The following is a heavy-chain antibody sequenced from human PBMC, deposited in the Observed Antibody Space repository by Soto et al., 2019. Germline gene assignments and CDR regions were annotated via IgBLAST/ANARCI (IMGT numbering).Heavy chain of an antibody. CDR2: IYYNGST. D-gene: IGHD3-16*01. Sequence: SETLSLTCTVSGGSISSYYWSWIRQPPGKGLEWIGYIYYNGSTYYNPSLKSRVTISVDTSNNQFSLKLSSVTAADTAVYYCASKPNALYYFDFWGQGTLVTVSS. J-gene: IGHJ4*02. CDR3: ASKPNALYYFDF. V-gene: IGHV4-59*12. CDR1: GGSISSYY.